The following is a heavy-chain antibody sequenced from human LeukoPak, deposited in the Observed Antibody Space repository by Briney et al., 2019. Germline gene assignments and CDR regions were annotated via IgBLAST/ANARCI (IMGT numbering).Heavy chain of an antibody. Sequence: GGSLRLSCAASGFTFDSYAVSWARQAPGKGLEWVSAISGSGLDTYYADSVKGRFTVSRDNSKNTVYLQMNSLRAEDTAIYYCARERAGSTLHWGRGTLVTDSS. D-gene: IGHD3-10*01. CDR2: ISGSGLDT. J-gene: IGHJ4*02. V-gene: IGHV3-23*01. CDR1: GFTFDSYA. CDR3: ARERAGSTLH.